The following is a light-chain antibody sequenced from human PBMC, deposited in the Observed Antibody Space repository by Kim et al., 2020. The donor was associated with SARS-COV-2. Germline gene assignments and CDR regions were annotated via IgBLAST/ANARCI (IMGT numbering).Light chain of an antibody. CDR1: QGIYKY. Sequence: SASVGDRVTITCRASQGIYKYLAWYQQKPGKVPKLLIYDASTLQSGFPSRFSGRGSGTSLTLTISSLQPEDVATYYCQKYDVAPYTFGQGTKLEI. V-gene: IGKV1-27*01. CDR2: DAS. J-gene: IGKJ2*01. CDR3: QKYDVAPYT.